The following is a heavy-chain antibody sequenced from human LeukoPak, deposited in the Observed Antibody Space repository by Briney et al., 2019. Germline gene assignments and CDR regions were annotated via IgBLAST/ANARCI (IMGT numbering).Heavy chain of an antibody. J-gene: IGHJ3*02. D-gene: IGHD3-10*01. V-gene: IGHV4-39*01. CDR3: ARRESRGPWPGPFDI. Sequence: SGTLSLTCSVSGGSLNSNSYSWDWIRQPPGKGLEWIGTISHMGIANYNPSLKSRVSLSVDTSKKQFSVRLNSVTAADTATYYCARRESRGPWPGPFDIWGQGTMVIVSS. CDR2: ISHMGIA. CDR1: GGSLNSNSYS.